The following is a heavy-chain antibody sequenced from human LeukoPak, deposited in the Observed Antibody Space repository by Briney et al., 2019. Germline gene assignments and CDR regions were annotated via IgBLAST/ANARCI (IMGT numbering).Heavy chain of an antibody. V-gene: IGHV4-59*08. CDR1: GGSISSSY. CDR2: IYYGGST. Sequence: SETLSLTCTVSGGSISSSYWNWIRQPPGKGLEWIGFIYYGGSTNYNHSLKSRVTISVDTSKNQFSLKLTSVTAADTAVYYCARSQYYVLDYWGQGTLVTVSS. CDR3: ARSQYYVLDY. D-gene: IGHD3-10*02. J-gene: IGHJ4*02.